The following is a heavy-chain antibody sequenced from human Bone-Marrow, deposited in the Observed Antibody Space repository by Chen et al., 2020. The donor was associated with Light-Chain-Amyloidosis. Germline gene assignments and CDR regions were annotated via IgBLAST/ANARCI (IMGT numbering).Heavy chain of an antibody. CDR3: ARDKGGYCGSTNCYVDALDI. J-gene: IGHJ3*02. CDR2: VSKDGSNK. D-gene: IGHD2-2*01. V-gene: IGHV3-30*03. CDR1: GFTFSHYA. Sequence: QVQLVESGGGVVQPGTSLRLSCAASGFTFSHYAMHWVRLAPGKGLEWVAIVSKDGSNKYYAESVKCRFTISRDNSKNTLYLQMNSLRAEDTALFHCARDKGGYCGSTNCYVDALDIWGRGAMVTVSS.